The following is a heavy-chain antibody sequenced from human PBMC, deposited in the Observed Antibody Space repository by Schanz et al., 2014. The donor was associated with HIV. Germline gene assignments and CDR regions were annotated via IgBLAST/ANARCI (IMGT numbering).Heavy chain of an antibody. Sequence: QVQLVESGGGVVQPGRSLRLSCAASGFTFDNYGIHWVRQAPGKGLEWMGAISYDGRNKYYADSVKGRFTISRDNSKNTLSLQMKSLRADDTAVYYCAKGWRGYSISSWVDYWGQGSLVTVSP. CDR1: GFTFDNYG. CDR2: ISYDGRNK. J-gene: IGHJ4*02. CDR3: AKGWRGYSISSWVDY. D-gene: IGHD6-6*01. V-gene: IGHV3-30*18.